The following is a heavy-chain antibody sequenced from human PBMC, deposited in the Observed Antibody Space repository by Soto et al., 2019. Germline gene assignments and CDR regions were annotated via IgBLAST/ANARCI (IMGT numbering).Heavy chain of an antibody. J-gene: IGHJ4*02. CDR1: GGTFSSYA. CDR3: AKGHDYGGNPGDYFDY. CDR2: IIPIFGTA. V-gene: IGHV1-69*13. Sequence: SVKVSCKASGGTFSSYAISWVRQAPGQGLEWMGGIIPIFGTANYAQKFQGRVTITADESTSTAYMELSSLRSEDTAVYYCAKGHDYGGNPGDYFDYWGQGTLVTVSS. D-gene: IGHD4-17*01.